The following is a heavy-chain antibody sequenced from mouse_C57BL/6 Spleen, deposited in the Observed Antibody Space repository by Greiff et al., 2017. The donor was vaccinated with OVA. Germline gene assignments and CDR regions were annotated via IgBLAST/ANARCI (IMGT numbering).Heavy chain of an antibody. V-gene: IGHV1-61*01. J-gene: IGHJ3*01. CDR1: GYTFTSYW. CDR2: IYPSDSET. CDR3: ARRGALDSSGYWFAY. D-gene: IGHD3-2*02. Sequence: QVQLQQPGAELVRPGSSVKLSCKASGYTFTSYWMDWVKQRPGQGLEWIGNIYPSDSETHYNQKFKDKATLTVDKSSSTAYMQLSSLTSEDSAVYYCARRGALDSSGYWFAYWGQGTLVTVSA.